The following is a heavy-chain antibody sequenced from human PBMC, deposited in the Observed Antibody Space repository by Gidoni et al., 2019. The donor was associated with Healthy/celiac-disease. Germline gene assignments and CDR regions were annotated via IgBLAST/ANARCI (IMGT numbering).Heavy chain of an antibody. V-gene: IGHV4-31*03. CDR1: GGSLSSGGYY. D-gene: IGHD2-15*01. CDR2: IYYSGST. J-gene: IGHJ5*02. CDR3: ARVVAATGGFDP. Sequence: PGLVKPSQPLSLTCTVSGGSLSSGGYYWSWIRQHPGKGLEWSGYIYYSGSTYYNPSLKSRVTISVDTAKNQCSLKLSPVTAADTAVYYCARVVAATGGFDPWGQGTLVTVSS.